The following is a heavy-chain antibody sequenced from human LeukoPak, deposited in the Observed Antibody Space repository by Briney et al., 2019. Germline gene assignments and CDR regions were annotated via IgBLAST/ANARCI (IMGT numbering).Heavy chain of an antibody. J-gene: IGHJ4*02. D-gene: IGHD3-16*01. CDR2: IIPDGSDK. V-gene: IGHV3-30*02. Sequence: GGSLRLSCAASGFAFSSFSMRWVRQAPGKGLEHLAFIIPDGSDKYHADSVKGRFTISRDNSRNTLYLQMNGLRGDDTAVYCCVKDLPVLHYWGQGTLVTVSS. CDR1: GFAFSSFS. CDR3: VKDLPVLHY.